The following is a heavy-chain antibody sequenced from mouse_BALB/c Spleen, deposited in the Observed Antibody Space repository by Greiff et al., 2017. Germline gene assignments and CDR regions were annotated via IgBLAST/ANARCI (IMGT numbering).Heavy chain of an antibody. D-gene: IGHD3-3*01. CDR2: ISYSGST. CDR3: ARFGGQLGLSWFAY. Sequence: EVKLMESGPSLVKPSQTLSLTCSVTGDSITSGYWNWIRKFPGNKLEYMGYISYSGSTYYNPSLKSRISITRDTSKNQYYLQLNSVTTEDTATYYCARFGGQLGLSWFAYWGQGTLVTVSA. V-gene: IGHV3-8*02. J-gene: IGHJ3*01. CDR1: GDSITSGY.